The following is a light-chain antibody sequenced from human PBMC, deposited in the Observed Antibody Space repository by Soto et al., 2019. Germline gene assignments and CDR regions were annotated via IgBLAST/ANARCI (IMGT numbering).Light chain of an antibody. CDR1: QSISDE. J-gene: IGKJ1*01. CDR2: KTS. Sequence: DIEMTQSPSTLSASVGDRVTLTCRASQSISDELAWYQQKPGKAPNLLIYKTSNLESGVPSRFSGSGSGTEFTLTISSLQPDDFATYYCQKYNSYGSWTFGQGTKVEVK. CDR3: QKYNSYGSWT. V-gene: IGKV1-5*03.